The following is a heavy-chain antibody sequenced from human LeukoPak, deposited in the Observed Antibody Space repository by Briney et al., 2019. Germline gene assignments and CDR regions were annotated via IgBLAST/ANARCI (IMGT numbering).Heavy chain of an antibody. CDR3: ARGPYSYDSSGAFDI. Sequence: PSETLSLTCTVSVDSISSGDYYWSWIRQPAGNGLEWIGRISSSGSTNYNPSLKSRVTISVDTSKNQFSLKLSSVTAADTAVYFCARGPYSYDSSGAFDIWGQGTMVTVSS. D-gene: IGHD3-22*01. CDR1: VDSISSGDYY. V-gene: IGHV4-61*02. J-gene: IGHJ3*02. CDR2: ISSSGST.